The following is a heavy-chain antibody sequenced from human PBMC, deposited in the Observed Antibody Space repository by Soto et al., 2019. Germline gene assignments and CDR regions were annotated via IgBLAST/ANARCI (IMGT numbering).Heavy chain of an antibody. J-gene: IGHJ6*02. CDR2: IIPIFGTA. CDR1: GGTFSSYA. V-gene: IGHV1-69*01. Sequence: QVQLVQSGAEVKKPGSSVKVSCKASGGTFSSYAISWVRQAPGQGLEWMGGIIPIFGTANYAQKFQGRVTITADESTNTACVRLNILSSEDTAVYYWASDGDIVVIPAASSCDYYGMYGWGQGMTVTVAS. CDR3: ASDGDIVVIPAASSCDYYGMYG. D-gene: IGHD2-2*01.